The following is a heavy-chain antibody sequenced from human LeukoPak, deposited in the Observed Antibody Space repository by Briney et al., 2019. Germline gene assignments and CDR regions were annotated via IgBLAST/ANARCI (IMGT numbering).Heavy chain of an antibody. J-gene: IGHJ3*02. Sequence: SVKVSCKASGGTFSSYAISWVRQAPGQGLEWTGRIIPILGIANYAQKFQGRVTITADKSTSTAYMELSSLRSEDTAVYYCASGLDAFDIWGQGTMVTVSS. V-gene: IGHV1-69*04. CDR3: ASGLDAFDI. CDR2: IIPILGIA. CDR1: GGTFSSYA.